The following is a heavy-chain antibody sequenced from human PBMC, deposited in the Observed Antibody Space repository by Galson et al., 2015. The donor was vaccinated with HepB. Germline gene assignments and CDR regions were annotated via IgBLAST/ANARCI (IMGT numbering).Heavy chain of an antibody. D-gene: IGHD2-8*01. CDR1: GGSINSSSYY. Sequence: ETLSLTCTVSGGSINSSSYYRGWIRQPPGKGLEWIGSIYYSGSTYYNPSLKSRVTISVDTYTNQFSLRLSSVTAADTVVYYCARSTSGNFDHWGQGILVTVSS. V-gene: IGHV4-39*01. J-gene: IGHJ4*02. CDR2: IYYSGST. CDR3: ARSTSGNFDH.